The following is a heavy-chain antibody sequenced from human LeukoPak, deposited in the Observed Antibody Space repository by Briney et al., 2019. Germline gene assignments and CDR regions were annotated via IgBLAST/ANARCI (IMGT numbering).Heavy chain of an antibody. Sequence: GGSLRLSCAASGFTVSSNYMSWVRQAPGKGLEWVSVIYSGGSTYYADSVKGRFTISRDNSKNPLYHQMNSLRAGDPAVYYCARGYYNSSGYLAGFDNWGREPWSPSPQ. D-gene: IGHD3-22*01. J-gene: IGHJ4*02. CDR3: ARGYYNSSGYLAGFDN. CDR2: IYSGGST. V-gene: IGHV3-53*01. CDR1: GFTVSSNY.